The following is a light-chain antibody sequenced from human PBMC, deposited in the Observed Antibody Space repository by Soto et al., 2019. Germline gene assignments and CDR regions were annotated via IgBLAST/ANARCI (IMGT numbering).Light chain of an antibody. CDR1: QSINIW. CDR2: DAS. CDR3: QQYNTYSYT. Sequence: DIQMTHSLCTLSASVGDRVTITCRASQSINIWLAWYQQKAGKAPKLLIYDASTLENRVPLRFSGSGSGTEFTLTISGLQPADFATYYCQQYNTYSYTFAQGT. J-gene: IGKJ2*01. V-gene: IGKV1-5*01.